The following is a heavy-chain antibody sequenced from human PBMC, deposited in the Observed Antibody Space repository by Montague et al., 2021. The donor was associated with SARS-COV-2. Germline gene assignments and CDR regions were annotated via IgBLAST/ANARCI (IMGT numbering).Heavy chain of an antibody. D-gene: IGHD3-10*01. J-gene: IGHJ2*01. CDR3: AKDASMVRAVIVWYFDL. Sequence: SLRLSWAASGFTFSNYAMNWVRQAPGKGLEWVSVIFGSGSSTYYADSVKGRFTISRDNSKNTLYLQINSLRAEDTAIYYCAKDASMVRAVIVWYFDLWGRGTPVTVSS. V-gene: IGHV3-23*03. CDR1: GFTFSNYA. CDR2: IFGSGSST.